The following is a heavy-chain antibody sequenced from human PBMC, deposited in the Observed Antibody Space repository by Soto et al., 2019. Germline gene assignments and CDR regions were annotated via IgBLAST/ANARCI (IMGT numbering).Heavy chain of an antibody. CDR2: VSHDGRNT. V-gene: IGHV3-30*18. CDR1: GFTFSDYA. Sequence: VQLVESGGGVVQPGRSLRLSCAASGFTFSDYAMHWVRQAPGKGLEWVAVVSHDGRNTHYADSVKGRFTISRDSSKNTVSLGMTSLRAEDTAVYYFAKGGRQWLVTSDFNYCGQGALVTVSS. J-gene: IGHJ4*02. CDR3: AKGGRQWLVTSDFNY. D-gene: IGHD6-19*01.